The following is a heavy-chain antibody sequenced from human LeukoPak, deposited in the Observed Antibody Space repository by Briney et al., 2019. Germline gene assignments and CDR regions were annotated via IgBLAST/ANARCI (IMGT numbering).Heavy chain of an antibody. D-gene: IGHD2-15*01. CDR2: ISSSSSYI. Sequence: GGSLRLSCAASGFTFSSYSMNWVRQAPGKGLEWVSSISSSSSYIYYADSVKGRFTISRDNAKNSLYLQMNSLRAEDTAVYYCARDLGGGSSLDPWGQGTLVTVSS. V-gene: IGHV3-21*01. CDR3: ARDLGGGSSLDP. J-gene: IGHJ5*02. CDR1: GFTFSSYS.